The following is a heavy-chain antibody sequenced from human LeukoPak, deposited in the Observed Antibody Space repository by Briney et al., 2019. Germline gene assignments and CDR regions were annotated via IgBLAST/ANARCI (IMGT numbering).Heavy chain of an antibody. CDR2: INPYSGGT. J-gene: IGHJ3*02. CDR3: ARAHYGDYSGAFDI. D-gene: IGHD4-17*01. V-gene: IGHV1-2*04. Sequence: ASVKVSCKASGYTFTGCYMHWVRQAPGQGLEWMGWINPYSGGTNYAQKFQGWVTMTRDTSISTAYMELSRLRSDDTAVYYCARAHYGDYSGAFDIWGQGTMVTVSS. CDR1: GYTFTGCY.